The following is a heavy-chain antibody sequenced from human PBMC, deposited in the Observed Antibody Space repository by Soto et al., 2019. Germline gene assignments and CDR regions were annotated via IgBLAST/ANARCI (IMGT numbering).Heavy chain of an antibody. CDR2: ISYDGSNK. CDR3: ARGRYSSSWYVGYYYYGMDV. CDR1: GFTFSSYA. D-gene: IGHD6-13*01. J-gene: IGHJ6*02. V-gene: IGHV3-30-3*01. Sequence: QVQLVESGGGVVQPGRSLRLSCAASGFTFSSYAMHWVRQAPGKGLEWVAVISYDGSNKYYADSVKGRFTISRDNSKNTLYLQMNSRRAEDTAVYYCARGRYSSSWYVGYYYYGMDVWGQGTTVTVSS.